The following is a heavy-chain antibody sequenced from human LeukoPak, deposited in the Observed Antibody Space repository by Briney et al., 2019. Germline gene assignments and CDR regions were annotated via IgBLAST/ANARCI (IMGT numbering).Heavy chain of an antibody. CDR1: GYTFTSYV. V-gene: IGHV1-8*01. CDR2: MNPNSGNT. J-gene: IGHJ5*02. CDR3: ARGQVTGRNKNWFDP. D-gene: IGHD1-14*01. Sequence: ASVKVSCKASGYTFTSYVINWVRQATGQGLEWMGWMNPNSGNTGYAQKFQGRVTMTRNTSISTAYMELSSLRSEDTAVYYCARGQVTGRNKNWFDPWGQGTLVTVSS.